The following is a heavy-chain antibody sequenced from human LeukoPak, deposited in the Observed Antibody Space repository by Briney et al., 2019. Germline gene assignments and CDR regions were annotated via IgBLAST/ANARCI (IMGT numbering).Heavy chain of an antibody. CDR1: GYTFTSYG. J-gene: IGHJ4*02. Sequence: ASVKVSCTASGYTFTSYGISWVRQAPGQGLEWMGIINPSGGSTSYAQKFQGRVTMTRDTSTSTVYMELSSLRSEDTAVYYCASEAHYYDSSGYYYTATFDYWGQGTLVTVSS. CDR2: INPSGGST. V-gene: IGHV1-46*01. D-gene: IGHD3-22*01. CDR3: ASEAHYYDSSGYYYTATFDY.